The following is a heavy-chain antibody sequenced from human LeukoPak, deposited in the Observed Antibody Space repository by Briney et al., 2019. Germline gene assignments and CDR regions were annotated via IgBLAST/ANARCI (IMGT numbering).Heavy chain of an antibody. CDR2: IIPILGIA. CDR3: ARVVGYCSSTSCPYYFDY. Sequence: SVKVSCKASGGTFSSYAISWVRQAPGPGLEWMGRIIPILGIANYAQKFQGRVTITADKSTSTAYMELSSLRSEDTAVYYCARVVGYCSSTSCPYYFDYWGQGTLVTVSS. J-gene: IGHJ4*02. CDR1: GGTFSSYA. V-gene: IGHV1-69*04. D-gene: IGHD2-2*01.